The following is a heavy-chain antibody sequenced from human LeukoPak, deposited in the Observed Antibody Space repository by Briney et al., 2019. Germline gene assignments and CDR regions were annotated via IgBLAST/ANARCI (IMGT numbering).Heavy chain of an antibody. CDR1: GGSISSYY. CDR2: IYYSGST. CDR3: ARQLWYEDAFDI. V-gene: IGHV4-59*08. Sequence: SETLSLTCTVSGGSISSYYWSWIRQPPGKGLEWIGYIYYSGSTNYNPSLKSRVTISVDTSKNQISLKLSSVTAADTAVYYCARQLWYEDAFDIWGQGTMVTVSS. J-gene: IGHJ3*02. D-gene: IGHD2-21*01.